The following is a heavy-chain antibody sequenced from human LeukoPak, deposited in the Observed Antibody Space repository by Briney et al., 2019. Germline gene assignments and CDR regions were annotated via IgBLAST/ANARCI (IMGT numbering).Heavy chain of an antibody. J-gene: IGHJ6*03. D-gene: IGHD1-26*01. Sequence: GGSLRLSCAAPGFSFSDYTMHWVRQSPGKGPEWLAVISYDGTHTNYAASVKGRFTISRDNSRNTVYLEMDSLRTEDAAVYHCATNMVGATPWVYFYYMDVWGKGTAVIVSS. CDR3: ATNMVGATPWVYFYYMDV. CDR1: GFSFSDYT. CDR2: ISYDGTHT. V-gene: IGHV3-30*03.